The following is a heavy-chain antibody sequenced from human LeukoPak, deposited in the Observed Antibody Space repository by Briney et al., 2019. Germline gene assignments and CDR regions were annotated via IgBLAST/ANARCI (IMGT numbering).Heavy chain of an antibody. D-gene: IGHD3-22*01. V-gene: IGHV4-59*01. Sequence: SETLSLTCTVSGGSISSYYWSWIRQPPGKGLEWIGYIYYSGGTNYNPSLKSRVTISVDTSKNQFSLKLSSVTAADTAVYYCARSDGYYYDSSGYYYDYWGQGTLVTVSS. CDR3: ARSDGYYYDSSGYYYDY. J-gene: IGHJ4*02. CDR2: IYYSGGT. CDR1: GGSISSYY.